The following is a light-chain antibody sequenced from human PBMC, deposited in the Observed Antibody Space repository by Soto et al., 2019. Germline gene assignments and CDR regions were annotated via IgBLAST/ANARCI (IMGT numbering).Light chain of an antibody. CDR2: GVS. J-gene: IGKJ1*01. CDR3: QQYDSSWT. V-gene: IGKV3-20*01. CDR1: QNVPSNF. Sequence: EIVLTQSPGTLSLSPGERATLSCRASQNVPSNFLAWYQQKPGQAPILVIYGVSRRATGIPDRFSGSGSGTDFTLTISRLEPEDFAVYYCQQYDSSWTFGQGTKVEIK.